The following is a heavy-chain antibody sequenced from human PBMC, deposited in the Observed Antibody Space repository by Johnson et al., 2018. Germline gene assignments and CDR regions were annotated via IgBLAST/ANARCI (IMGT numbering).Heavy chain of an antibody. Sequence: QVQLVESGAEVKKPGASVKVSCKASGYTFTSYDIKWVRQATGQGLEWMGWMNPNSGDTGYAQKFQGRVIMTRNTSISTAYMGLSSLRSEDTAVYYCARDHFPITAAGENYYYYGRDGWGQGTTVTGSS. CDR2: MNPNSGDT. V-gene: IGHV1-8*01. J-gene: IGHJ6*02. CDR3: ARDHFPITAAGENYYYYGRDG. D-gene: IGHD6-13*01. CDR1: GYTFTSYD.